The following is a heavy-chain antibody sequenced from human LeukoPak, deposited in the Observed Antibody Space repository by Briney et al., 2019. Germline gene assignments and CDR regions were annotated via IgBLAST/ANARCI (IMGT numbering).Heavy chain of an antibody. D-gene: IGHD2/OR15-2a*01. CDR1: RCIFTNYW. V-gene: IGHV3-74*01. CDR3: TSFFETN. J-gene: IGHJ4*02. Sequence: GGFLRLSCAASRCIFTNYWVHWVRQAPGKGLVWVSHVNNDGSATSYADSVKGRFTISRDSAKNTVYLHMNSLRVEDTAVYYCTSFFETNWGQGTLVTVSS. CDR2: VNNDGSAT.